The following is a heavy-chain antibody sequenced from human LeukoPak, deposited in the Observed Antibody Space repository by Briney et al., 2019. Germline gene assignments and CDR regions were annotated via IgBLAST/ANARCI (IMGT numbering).Heavy chain of an antibody. Sequence: ETLSLTCAVYGGSFSGYYWRWIRHPPGKGLEWIGEINHSGSTNYNPSLKSRVTISVDTSKNQLSLKLSSVTAADTAVYYCARAPVGYSSGWYPKYPYFDFWGQGTLVTVSS. V-gene: IGHV4-34*01. D-gene: IGHD6-19*01. CDR1: GGSFSGYY. CDR2: INHSGST. J-gene: IGHJ4*02. CDR3: ARAPVGYSSGWYPKYPYFDF.